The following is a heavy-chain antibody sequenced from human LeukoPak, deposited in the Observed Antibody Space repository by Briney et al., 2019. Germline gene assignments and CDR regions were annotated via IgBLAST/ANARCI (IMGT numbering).Heavy chain of an antibody. CDR3: AKDWANGDYIDH. J-gene: IGHJ4*02. V-gene: IGHV3-30*18. Sequence: PGRSLRLSCAASGFTFSSYGMHWVRQAPGKGLEWVAVVSYDGTNEKYADPVKGRFTISRDNSKNTLSLQMNSLRADDTAVYYCAKDWANGDYIDHWGQGTLVTVSS. CDR2: VSYDGTNE. CDR1: GFTFSSYG. D-gene: IGHD2-8*01.